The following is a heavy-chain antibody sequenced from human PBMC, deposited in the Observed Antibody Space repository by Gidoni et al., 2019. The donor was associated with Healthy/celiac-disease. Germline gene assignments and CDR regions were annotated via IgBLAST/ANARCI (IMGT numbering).Heavy chain of an antibody. CDR3: AKDKEKYSSSSVAPPPEFDY. V-gene: IGHV3-23*01. Sequence: EVQLLESGGGLVQPGGSLRLSCAASGFTFSSYAMSWVRQAPGKGLEWVSAISGSGGSTYYADSVKGRFTISRDNSKNTLYLQMNSLRAEDTAVYYCAKDKEKYSSSSVAPPPEFDYWGQGTLVTVSS. CDR1: GFTFSSYA. CDR2: ISGSGGST. J-gene: IGHJ4*02. D-gene: IGHD6-6*01.